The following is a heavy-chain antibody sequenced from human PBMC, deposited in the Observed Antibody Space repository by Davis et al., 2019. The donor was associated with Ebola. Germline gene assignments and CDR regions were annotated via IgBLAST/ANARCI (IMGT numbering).Heavy chain of an antibody. Sequence: SETLSLTCTVSGGSISSSYWSWIRQPPGKGLEWIGYVYYSGSTNYNPSLKSRVTISVDTSKNQFSLKLSSVTAADTAVYYCARASPQYYYDSSGYYSEPKFDYWGQGTLVTVSS. CDR3: ARASPQYYYDSSGYYSEPKFDY. D-gene: IGHD3-22*01. CDR2: VYYSGST. J-gene: IGHJ4*02. V-gene: IGHV4-59*01. CDR1: GGSISSSY.